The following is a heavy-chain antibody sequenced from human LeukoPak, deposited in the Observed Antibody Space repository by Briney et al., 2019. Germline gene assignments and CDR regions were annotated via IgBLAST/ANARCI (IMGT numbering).Heavy chain of an antibody. J-gene: IGHJ6*02. D-gene: IGHD6-13*01. CDR1: GGSFSGYY. CDR2: IYYSGST. V-gene: IGHV4-59*08. Sequence: SETLSLTCAVYGGSFSGYYWSWIRQPPGKGLEWIGYIYYSGSTNYNPSLKSRVTISVDTSKNQFSLKLSSVTAADTAVYYCARHVLGSSWYEYYYYGMDVWGQGTTVTVSS. CDR3: ARHVLGSSWYEYYYYGMDV.